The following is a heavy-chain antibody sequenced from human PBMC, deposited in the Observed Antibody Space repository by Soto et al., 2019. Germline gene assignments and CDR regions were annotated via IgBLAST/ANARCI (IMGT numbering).Heavy chain of an antibody. D-gene: IGHD1-1*01. CDR1: GGSISSGGYY. CDR2: IYYSGST. V-gene: IGHV4-31*03. Sequence: SETLSLTCTVSGGSISSGGYYWSWIRQHPGKGLEWIGYIYYSGSTYYNPSLKSRVTISVDTSKNQFSLKLSSVTAADTAVYYCARGNEYYYYGMDVWGQGTTVTVSS. CDR3: ARGNEYYYYGMDV. J-gene: IGHJ6*02.